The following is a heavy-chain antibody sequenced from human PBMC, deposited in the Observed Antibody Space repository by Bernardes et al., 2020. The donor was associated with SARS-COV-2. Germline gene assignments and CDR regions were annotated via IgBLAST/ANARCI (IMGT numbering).Heavy chain of an antibody. CDR2: ISVNNGNI. CDR1: GYTFPTYD. CDR3: ARGHGDYFDY. D-gene: IGHD4-17*01. V-gene: IGHV1-18*01. Sequence: ASVKVSCKASGYTFPTYDISWVRQAPGQGLEWMGWISVNNGNIKYAQKLQSRVTMTTDTSTSTAYMEVRSLRSDDTAVYYCARGHGDYFDYWGQGTL. J-gene: IGHJ4*02.